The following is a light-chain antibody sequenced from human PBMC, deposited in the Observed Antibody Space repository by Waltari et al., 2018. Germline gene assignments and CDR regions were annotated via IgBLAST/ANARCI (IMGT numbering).Light chain of an antibody. CDR3: NAHSGSDTAAV. J-gene: IGLJ3*02. CDR2: DVH. V-gene: IGLV2-14*01. Sequence: QSALTQPASVSGSPGQSITIPCTGTSSDIGGYNYVSWYQQYPGEAPKVGIYDVHSRPSGVSNRFSGSKSGNTAALTITGRQAEEEAAYYCNAHSGSDTAAVFGGGTKLTVL. CDR1: SSDIGGYNY.